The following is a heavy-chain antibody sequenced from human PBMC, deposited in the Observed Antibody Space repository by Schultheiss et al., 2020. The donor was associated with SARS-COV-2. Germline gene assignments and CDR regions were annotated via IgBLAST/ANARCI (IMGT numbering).Heavy chain of an antibody. CDR1: GGSFSGYY. CDR2: IYYSGST. Sequence: SETLSLTCAVYGGSFSGYYWSWIRQPPGKGLEWIGYIYYSGSTYYNPSLKSRVTISVDTSKNQFSLKLSSVTAADTAVYYCASLVFDYWGQGTLVTVSS. CDR3: ASLVFDY. J-gene: IGHJ4*02. D-gene: IGHD2-8*02. V-gene: IGHV4-34*01.